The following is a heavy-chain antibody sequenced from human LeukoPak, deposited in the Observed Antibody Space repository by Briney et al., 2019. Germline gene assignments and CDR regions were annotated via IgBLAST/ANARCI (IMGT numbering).Heavy chain of an antibody. J-gene: IGHJ3*02. CDR2: IFPRDSHT. CDR3: ARHGPPTASLCSFDI. CDR1: GYTFANFR. Sequence: GESLKISRKASGYTFANFRIGWVRQMPGKGLEWMGIIFPRDSHTRYSPSFQAQVSISADKSIDTAYLQWSSLKASDTAMYYCARHGPPTASLCSFDIWGQGTMVTVSS. V-gene: IGHV5-51*01. D-gene: IGHD4-17*01.